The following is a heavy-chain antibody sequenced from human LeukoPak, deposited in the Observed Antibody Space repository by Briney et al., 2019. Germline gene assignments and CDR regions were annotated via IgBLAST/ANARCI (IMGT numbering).Heavy chain of an antibody. CDR2: ISSSSSYI. CDR3: ARGPRGLGPGYFDY. D-gene: IGHD3-16*01. Sequence: GGSLRLSCAASGFTFSSYSMNWVRQAPGKGLEWVSSISSSSSYIYCADSVKGRFTISRDNAKNSLYLQMNSLRAEDTAVYYCARGPRGLGPGYFDYWGQGTLVTVSS. CDR1: GFTFSSYS. J-gene: IGHJ4*02. V-gene: IGHV3-21*01.